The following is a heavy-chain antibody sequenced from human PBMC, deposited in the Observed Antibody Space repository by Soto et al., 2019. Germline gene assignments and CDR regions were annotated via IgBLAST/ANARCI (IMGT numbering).Heavy chain of an antibody. CDR2: ISGNGGIT. V-gene: IGHV3-23*01. D-gene: IGHD3-3*01. CDR1: GFTFSSYA. J-gene: IGHJ3*02. Sequence: GGSLRLSCAASGFTFSSYAMSWVRQAPGKGLEWVSAISGNGGITYYADSVKGRFTISRDNSKNTLYLQMNSLRAEDTAVYYCAKAHDFWSVRDAFDIWGQGTMVTVSS. CDR3: AKAHDFWSVRDAFDI.